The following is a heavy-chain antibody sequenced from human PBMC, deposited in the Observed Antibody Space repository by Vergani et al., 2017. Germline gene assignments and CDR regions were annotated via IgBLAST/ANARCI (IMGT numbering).Heavy chain of an antibody. CDR1: GGSIRSSSYY. D-gene: IGHD1-14*01. J-gene: IGHJ4*02. CDR2: IYYSGST. CDR3: ARRRKDEPLPFDY. V-gene: IGHV4-39*01. Sequence: QPQLPESGPGLVKPSETLSLTCPVCGGSIRSSSYYWGWIRQPPGKGLEWIGSIYYSGSTYSNPSLKSRVTISVDTSKNQFSLKLSSVTAADPAVYYCARRRKDEPLPFDYWGQGTLVTVSS.